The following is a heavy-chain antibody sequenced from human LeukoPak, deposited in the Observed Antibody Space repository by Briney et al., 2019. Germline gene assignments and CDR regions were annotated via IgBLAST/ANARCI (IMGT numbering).Heavy chain of an antibody. J-gene: IGHJ4*02. D-gene: IGHD3-10*01. Sequence: SGGSLRLFCAASGFTFSNYWMSGVRQAPGKGLVWVVNIKQDGNEKYYVDSVRGRFTYYRDHAKNSLYLQMKSLVAEDRAVFYGARVSSYGSGSYYNPWIDYWGQGTLVTVSS. V-gene: IGHV3-7*01. CDR2: IKQDGNEK. CDR1: GFTFSNYW. CDR3: ARVSSYGSGSYYNPWIDY.